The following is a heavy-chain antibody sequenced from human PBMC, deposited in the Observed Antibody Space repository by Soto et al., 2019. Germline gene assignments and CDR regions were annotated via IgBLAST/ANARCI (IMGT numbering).Heavy chain of an antibody. CDR3: STGLSSGYYNFDY. J-gene: IGHJ4*02. D-gene: IGHD3-22*01. V-gene: IGHV3-15*01. Sequence: GGSLRLSCAASGFTFINAWMSWVRQAPGKGLEWIGRIKRKSDGGTTDYAAPVRGRFNISRDDSKNTLYLQINTLKSEDTAVYYCSTGLSSGYYNFDYWGQGTLVTVSS. CDR2: IKRKSDGGTT. CDR1: GFTFINAW.